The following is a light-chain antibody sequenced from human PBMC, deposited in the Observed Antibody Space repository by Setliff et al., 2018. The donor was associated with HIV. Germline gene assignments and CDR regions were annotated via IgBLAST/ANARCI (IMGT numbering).Light chain of an antibody. J-gene: IGLJ1*01. V-gene: IGLV2-23*02. CDR3: CSYASSQTYV. Sequence: QSALAQPASVSGSPGQSITISCTGTSSDVGSFSLVSWYQQEPGKAPKLIIYEVTKRPSGISDRFSGSKSGNTASLSISGLQTGDEADYYCCSYASSQTYVFGIGTKVTVL. CDR2: EVT. CDR1: SSDVGSFSL.